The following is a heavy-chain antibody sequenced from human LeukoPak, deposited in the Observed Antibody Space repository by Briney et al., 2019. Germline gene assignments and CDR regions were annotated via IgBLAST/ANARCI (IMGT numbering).Heavy chain of an antibody. V-gene: IGHV1-69*04. CDR2: IILILGIA. CDR3: ARESSTSFKKDAFDI. J-gene: IGHJ3*02. D-gene: IGHD2-2*01. Sequence: SVKVSCKASGGTFSSYTISWVRQAPGQGLEWMGRIILILGIANYAQKFQGRVTITADKSTSTAYMELGSLRSEDTAVYYCARESSTSFKKDAFDIWGQGTMVTVSS. CDR1: GGTFSSYT.